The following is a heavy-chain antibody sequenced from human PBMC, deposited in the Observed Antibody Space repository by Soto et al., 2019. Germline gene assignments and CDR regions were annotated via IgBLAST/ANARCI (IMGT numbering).Heavy chain of an antibody. CDR2: IIPIFGTA. D-gene: IGHD2-15*01. CDR3: ARNGGKRYYYYGMDV. J-gene: IGHJ6*02. V-gene: IGHV1-69*13. Sequence: GASVKVSCKASGGTFSSYAISWVRQAPGQGLEWMGGIIPIFGTANYAQKFQGRVTITADESTSTAYMELSSLRSEDTAVYYCARNGGKRYYYYGMDVWGQGTTVTVSS. CDR1: GGTFSSYA.